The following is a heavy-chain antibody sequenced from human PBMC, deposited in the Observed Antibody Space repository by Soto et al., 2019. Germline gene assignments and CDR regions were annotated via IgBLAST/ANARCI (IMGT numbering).Heavy chain of an antibody. CDR1: GYSISSSYY. CDR2: IYHSGST. V-gene: IGHV4-38-2*02. CDR3: ARDLVWVYFDY. J-gene: IGHJ4*02. Sequence: PSETLSLTCAVSGYSISSSYYWGWIRQPPGKGLEWIGSIYHSGSTYYNPSLKSRVTISVDTSKNQFSLKLSSVTAADTAVYYCARDLVWVYFDYWGQGTLVTVSS. D-gene: IGHD6-13*01.